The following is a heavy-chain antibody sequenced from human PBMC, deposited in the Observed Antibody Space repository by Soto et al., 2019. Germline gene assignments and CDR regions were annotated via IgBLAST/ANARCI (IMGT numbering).Heavy chain of an antibody. V-gene: IGHV5-10-1*01. CDR3: ARRPFSSSGYYSNFDY. D-gene: IGHD3-22*01. CDR2: IDPSDSYT. Sequence: GESLKISCKGSGYRFNNYWISWVRQMPGKSLEWMGRIDPSDSYTNYSPSFQGHVTISADKSISTAYLQWSSLKASDTAMYYCARRPFSSSGYYSNFDYWGQGTLVTVSS. CDR1: GYRFNNYW. J-gene: IGHJ4*02.